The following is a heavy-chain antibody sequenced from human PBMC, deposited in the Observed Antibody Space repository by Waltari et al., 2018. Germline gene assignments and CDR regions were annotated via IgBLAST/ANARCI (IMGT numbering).Heavy chain of an antibody. V-gene: IGHV4-61*01. Sequence: QVQLQESGPGLVKPSETLSLTCTVSGGSVSSGSYYWHWIRQSPGKGLEWVGYIYYSGSTNYNPSLKSRVTISVDTSKNQFSLKLSSVTAADTAVYYCAREEAITIFGVVTPYYYGMDVWGQGTTVTVSS. CDR3: AREEAITIFGVVTPYYYGMDV. J-gene: IGHJ6*02. CDR2: IYYSGST. D-gene: IGHD3-3*01. CDR1: GGSVSSGSYY.